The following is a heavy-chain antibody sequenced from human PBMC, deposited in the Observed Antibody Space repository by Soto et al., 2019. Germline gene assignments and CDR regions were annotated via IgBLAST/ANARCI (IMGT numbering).Heavy chain of an antibody. CDR1: GGSISSSSYY. Sequence: SETLSLTCTVSGGSISSSSYYWGWIRQPPGKGLEWIGSIYYSGSTYYNPSLKSRVTISVDTSKNQFSLKLSSVTAADTAVYYCARRQPYYDILTGYYTYYFDYWGQGTLVTVSS. J-gene: IGHJ4*02. CDR3: ARRQPYYDILTGYYTYYFDY. V-gene: IGHV4-39*01. D-gene: IGHD3-9*01. CDR2: IYYSGST.